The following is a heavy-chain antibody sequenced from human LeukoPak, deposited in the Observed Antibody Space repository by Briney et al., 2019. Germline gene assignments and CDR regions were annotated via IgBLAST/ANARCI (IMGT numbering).Heavy chain of an antibody. Sequence: GGSLTLSCAASGFTFSSYSMNWVRQAPGKGLEWVSFISSSSNYIYYADSVKGRFTISRDNAKNSLYLQMNSLIAEDTAVYYCARDRSSSAGWFDYWGQGTLVTVSS. CDR3: ARDRSSSAGWFDY. J-gene: IGHJ4*02. CDR2: ISSSSNYI. V-gene: IGHV3-21*01. CDR1: GFTFSSYS. D-gene: IGHD6-6*01.